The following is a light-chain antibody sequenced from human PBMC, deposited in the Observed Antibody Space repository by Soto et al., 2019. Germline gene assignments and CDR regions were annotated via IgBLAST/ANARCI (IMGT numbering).Light chain of an antibody. Sequence: DIQMTQSPSSLSASVGDRVTITFRPSRGIGNALAWYQQKPGTVPKLLIHSASTLQSGVPSRFSGSGSGTDFTLTISSLQPEDVASYYCQKYDSAPTFGPGTKVAIK. CDR1: RGIGNA. V-gene: IGKV1-27*01. CDR3: QKYDSAPT. CDR2: SAS. J-gene: IGKJ1*01.